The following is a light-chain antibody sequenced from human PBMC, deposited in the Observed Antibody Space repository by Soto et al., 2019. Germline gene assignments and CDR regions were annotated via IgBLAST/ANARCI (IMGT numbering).Light chain of an antibody. CDR2: GNI. J-gene: IGLJ3*02. CDR1: GSNIGAGYD. V-gene: IGLV1-40*01. Sequence: QAVVTQPPSVSGAPGQKVTISCTGSGSNIGAGYDVHWYQQLPGTAPKLLIYGNINRPSGVPDRFSGFKSGTSASLAITGLQAEDEADYYCQSHDSSLSGWVFGGGTKLTVL. CDR3: QSHDSSLSGWV.